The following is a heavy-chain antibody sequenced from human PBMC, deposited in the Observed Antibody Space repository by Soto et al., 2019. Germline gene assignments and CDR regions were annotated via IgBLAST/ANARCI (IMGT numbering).Heavy chain of an antibody. CDR2: IYSGGST. V-gene: IGHV3-53*02. J-gene: IGHJ3*02. CDR3: ARDKYGGNSGAFDI. D-gene: IGHD2-21*02. Sequence: EVQLVETGGGLIQPGGSLRLSCAASGFTVSRNYMSWVRQAPGKGLEWVSVIYSGGSTYYADSVKGRFTISRDNSKNTLYLQMNSLRAEYTAVYYCARDKYGGNSGAFDIWGQGTMVTVSS. CDR1: GFTVSRNY.